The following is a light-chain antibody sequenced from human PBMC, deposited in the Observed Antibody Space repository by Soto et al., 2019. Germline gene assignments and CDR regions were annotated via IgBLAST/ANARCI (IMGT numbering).Light chain of an antibody. CDR1: RSDIGSNS. CDR2: NNN. Sequence: SVLTQPPSASGTPRQTVITSCSGSRSDIGSNSVNWYQHLPGTAPKLLIYNNNQRPSGVPDRFSGPKSGTPASLAISGLQSEDEADYYCAAWDDSLTGPVFGTGTKVTVL. J-gene: IGLJ1*01. V-gene: IGLV1-44*01. CDR3: AAWDDSLTGPV.